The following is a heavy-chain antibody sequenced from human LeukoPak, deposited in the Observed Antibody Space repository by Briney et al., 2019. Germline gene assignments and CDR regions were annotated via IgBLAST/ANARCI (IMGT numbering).Heavy chain of an antibody. CDR2: IRYDGSNK. CDR3: AKGSIGYSHGYTDY. D-gene: IGHD5-18*01. CDR1: GFTFSSYG. J-gene: IGHJ4*02. Sequence: GGSLRLSCAASGFTFSSYGMHWVRQAPGKGLEWVAFIRYDGSNKYNADSVKGRFTISRDNCKNTLYLQMNSLRAEDTALYYCAKGSIGYSHGYTDYWGQGTLVTVSS. V-gene: IGHV3-30*02.